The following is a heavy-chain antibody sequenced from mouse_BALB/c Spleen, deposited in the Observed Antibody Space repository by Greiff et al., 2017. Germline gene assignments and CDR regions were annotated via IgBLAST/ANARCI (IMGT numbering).Heavy chain of an antibody. CDR1: GFTFNTYA. Sequence: DVMLVESGGGLVQPKGSLKLSCAASGFTFNTYAMNWVRQAPGKGLEWVARIRSKSNNYATYYADSVKDRFTISRDDSQSMLYLQMNNLKTEDTAMYYCVRSYGYDSWYFDVWGAGTTVTVSS. J-gene: IGHJ1*01. V-gene: IGHV10-1*02. CDR3: VRSYGYDSWYFDV. D-gene: IGHD2-2*01. CDR2: IRSKSNNYAT.